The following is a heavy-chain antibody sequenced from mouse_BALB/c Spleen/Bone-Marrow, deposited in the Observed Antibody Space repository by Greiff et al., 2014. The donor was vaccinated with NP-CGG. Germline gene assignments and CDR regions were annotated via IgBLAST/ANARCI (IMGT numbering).Heavy chain of an antibody. CDR1: GYTFTSYW. J-gene: IGHJ3*01. V-gene: IGHV1-7*01. D-gene: IGHD1-1*01. CDR3: AREGYYGSPFAY. Sequence: VQLQESGAEPAKPGASVKMSCKASGYTFTSYWMHWVKQRPGQGLEWIGYINPSTGYTEYNQKFKDKATLTADKSSSTAYMQLSSLTSEDSAVYYCAREGYYGSPFAYWGQGTLVTVSA. CDR2: INPSTGYT.